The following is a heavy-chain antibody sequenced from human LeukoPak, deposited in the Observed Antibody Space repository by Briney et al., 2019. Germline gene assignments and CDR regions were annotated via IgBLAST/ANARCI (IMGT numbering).Heavy chain of an antibody. Sequence: PGGSLRLSCAASGFTFSSDWMHWVRQVPGKGLVWVSLISVSGGTTDYADSVKGRFTISRDNSKNTLYLQMSSLRAEDTAVYYCAKDDCSGGSCYSSGNDAFDIWGQGTMVTVSS. CDR2: ISVSGGTT. V-gene: IGHV3-23*01. J-gene: IGHJ3*02. CDR3: AKDDCSGGSCYSSGNDAFDI. CDR1: GFTFSSDW. D-gene: IGHD2-15*01.